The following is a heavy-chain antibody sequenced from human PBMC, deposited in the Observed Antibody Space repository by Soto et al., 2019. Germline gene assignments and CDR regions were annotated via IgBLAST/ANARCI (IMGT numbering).Heavy chain of an antibody. CDR2: IFYSGST. D-gene: IGHD1-26*01. J-gene: IGHJ1*01. CDR3: ARSRGPGTYPHDFQP. CDR1: GGSISSGDYY. Sequence: QVQLQESGPGLVKPSQTLSLTCTASGGSISSGDYYCSWMRQHPGKGLEWIGYIFYSGSTYYNPSLKSRVTISVYTSSNQFSLKLTSVTAADTAVYYCARSRGPGTYPHDFQPWGQGTLVTVSS. V-gene: IGHV4-31*03.